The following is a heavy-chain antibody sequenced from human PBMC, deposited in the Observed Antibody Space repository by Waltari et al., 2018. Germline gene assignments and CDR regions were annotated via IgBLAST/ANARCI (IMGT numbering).Heavy chain of an antibody. CDR3: ARLHIVVVPAAVNFDY. J-gene: IGHJ4*02. D-gene: IGHD2-2*01. V-gene: IGHV4-34*01. Sequence: QVQLQQWGAGLLKPSETLSLTCAVYGGSFSGYYWSWIRQPPGKGLEWIGEINHSGSTNYNPSLKSRVTISVDTSKNQFSLKLSSVTAADTAVYYCARLHIVVVPAAVNFDYWGQGTLVTVS. CDR1: GGSFSGYY. CDR2: INHSGST.